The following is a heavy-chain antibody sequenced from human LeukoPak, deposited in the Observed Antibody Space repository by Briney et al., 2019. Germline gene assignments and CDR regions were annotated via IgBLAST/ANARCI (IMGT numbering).Heavy chain of an antibody. CDR1: GFTFSSYA. J-gene: IGHJ4*02. D-gene: IGHD6-19*01. V-gene: IGHV3-30*04. CDR3: ARVETYSSGWYMWTWTRDTFDY. Sequence: PGRSLRLSCAASGFTFSSYAMHWVRQAPGKGLEWVAVISYDGSNKYYADSVKGRFTISRDNSKNTLYLQMNSLRAEDTAVYYCARVETYSSGWYMWTWTRDTFDYWGQGTLVTVSS. CDR2: ISYDGSNK.